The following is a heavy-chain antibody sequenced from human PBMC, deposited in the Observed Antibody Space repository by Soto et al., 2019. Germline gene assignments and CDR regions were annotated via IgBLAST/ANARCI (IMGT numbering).Heavy chain of an antibody. D-gene: IGHD3-10*01. J-gene: IGHJ4*02. V-gene: IGHV1-69*02. CDR2: IIPILGIA. CDR3: ARGRFGEPPYYFDY. CDR1: GGTFSSYT. Sequence: QVQLVQSGAEVKKPGSSVKVSCKASGGTFSSYTISWVRQAPGQGLEWMGRIIPILGIANYAQKFRGRVTITADKSTSTAYMELSSLRSEDTAVYYCARGRFGEPPYYFDYWGQGTLVTVSS.